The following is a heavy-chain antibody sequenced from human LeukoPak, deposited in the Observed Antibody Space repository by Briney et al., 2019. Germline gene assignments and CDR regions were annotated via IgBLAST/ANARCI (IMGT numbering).Heavy chain of an antibody. Sequence: SQTLSLTCTVSGGSISSGSYYWSWIRQPAGKGLEWIGRIYTSGSTNYNPSLKSRVTISVDTSKNQFSLKLSSVTAADTAVYYCAREDHYYGSGSYFYWGQGTLVTVSS. D-gene: IGHD3-10*01. CDR1: GGSISSGSYY. J-gene: IGHJ4*02. V-gene: IGHV4-61*02. CDR3: AREDHYYGSGSYFY. CDR2: IYTSGST.